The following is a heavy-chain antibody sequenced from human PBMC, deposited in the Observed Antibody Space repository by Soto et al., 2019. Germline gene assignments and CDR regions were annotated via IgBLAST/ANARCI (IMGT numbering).Heavy chain of an antibody. D-gene: IGHD2-2*01. CDR2: IVVGSGNT. CDR1: GFTFTSSA. Sequence: SVKVSCKASGFTFTSSAVQWVRQARGQRLEWIGWIVVGSGNTNYAQKFQERVTITRDMSTSTAYMELSSLRSEDTAVYYCAAFPDCSSTSCPYYFDYWGQGTLVTVSS. J-gene: IGHJ4*02. V-gene: IGHV1-58*01. CDR3: AAFPDCSSTSCPYYFDY.